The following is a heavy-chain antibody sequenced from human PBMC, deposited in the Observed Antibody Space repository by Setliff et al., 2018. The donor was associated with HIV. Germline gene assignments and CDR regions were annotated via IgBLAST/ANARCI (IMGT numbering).Heavy chain of an antibody. J-gene: IGHJ5*02. V-gene: IGHV4-34*01. CDR3: ARRWGIRGYSS. Sequence: SETLSLTCAVYDGSLSGYYWSWIRQPPGKGLEWIGEIEHSGSTNYNQPLKSQVTISIDTSKNQFFLKLTSVTAAETDVYYCARRWGIRGYSSWGQGTLVTVSS. CDR2: IEHSGST. CDR1: DGSLSGYY. D-gene: IGHD5-18*01.